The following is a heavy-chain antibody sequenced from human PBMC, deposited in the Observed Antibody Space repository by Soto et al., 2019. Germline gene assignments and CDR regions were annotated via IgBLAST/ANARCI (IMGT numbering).Heavy chain of an antibody. CDR2: IYYSGST. J-gene: IGHJ3*02. Sequence: QVQLQESGPGLVKPSQTLSLTCTVSGGSISSGGYYWSWIRQHPGKGLEWIGYIYYSGSTYYNPSLTNQVTISVDTSKNQFSLKLSSVTAADTAVYYCARDGILRYFDGWDAFDIWGQGTMVTVSS. V-gene: IGHV4-31*01. D-gene: IGHD3-9*01. CDR1: GGSISSGGYY. CDR3: ARDGILRYFDGWDAFDI.